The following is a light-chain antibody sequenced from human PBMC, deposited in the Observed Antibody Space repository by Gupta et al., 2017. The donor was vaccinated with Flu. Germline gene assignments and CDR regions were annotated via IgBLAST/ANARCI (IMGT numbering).Light chain of an antibody. Sequence: PSSLSVSAGGRATISCMASQGVGSDVGWYQQKPGQAPRLLIYAASSRATGVPARFSGSGSGTEFTLTISSLQPEDFAVYYCQQENSYPRTFGQGTKVDFK. J-gene: IGKJ1*01. CDR3: QQENSYPRT. CDR1: QGVGSD. CDR2: AAS. V-gene: IGKV3-15*01.